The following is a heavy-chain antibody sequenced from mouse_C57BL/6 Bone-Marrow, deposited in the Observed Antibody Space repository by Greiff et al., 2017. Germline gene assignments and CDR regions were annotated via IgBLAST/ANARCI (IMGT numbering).Heavy chain of an antibody. Sequence: QVQLKESGAELVRPGASVKLSCKASGYTFTDYYINWVKQRPGQGLEWIARIYPGSGNTYYNEKFKGKATLTAEKSSSTAYMQLSSLTSEDSAVYFCGRRGLGYFDYWGQGTTLTVSS. J-gene: IGHJ2*01. V-gene: IGHV1-76*01. CDR3: GRRGLGYFDY. D-gene: IGHD2-2*01. CDR2: IYPGSGNT. CDR1: GYTFTDYY.